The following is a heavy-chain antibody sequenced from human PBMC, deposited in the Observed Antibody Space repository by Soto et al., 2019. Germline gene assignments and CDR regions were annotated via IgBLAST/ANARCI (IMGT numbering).Heavy chain of an antibody. Sequence: PGESLKISCQGSGNSFTRSWIGWVRQMPGKGLECMGIIYPGDSDTSYSPSFQGLVTISADKSVSTAYLQWSSLQASATAIYYCARREFGGDAFDIWGPGTMVTVSS. J-gene: IGHJ3*02. CDR1: GNSFTRSW. CDR2: IYPGDSDT. V-gene: IGHV5-51*01. CDR3: ARREFGGDAFDI. D-gene: IGHD2-15*01.